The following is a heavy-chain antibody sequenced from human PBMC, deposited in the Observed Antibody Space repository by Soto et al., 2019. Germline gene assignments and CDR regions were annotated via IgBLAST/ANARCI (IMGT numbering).Heavy chain of an antibody. D-gene: IGHD3-3*01. CDR1: GYTFNKYE. Sequence: GASVKVSCKASGYTFNKYEITWGRQAPGQGLEWLGLISPNSGRPSYAQKFEGRVTMTTDTSTTPAYLELRSLRSDDTAVYYCVRQYYDFWTDYPDFDYWGQGTLVTVSS. CDR2: ISPNSGRP. V-gene: IGHV1-18*04. J-gene: IGHJ4*02. CDR3: VRQYYDFWTDYPDFDY.